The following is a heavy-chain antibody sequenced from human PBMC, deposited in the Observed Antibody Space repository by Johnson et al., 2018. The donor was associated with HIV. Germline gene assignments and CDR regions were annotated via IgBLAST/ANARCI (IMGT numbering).Heavy chain of an antibody. CDR3: ARGQGFWAFDI. J-gene: IGHJ3*02. CDR1: GFTFSSYD. D-gene: IGHD3-3*01. Sequence: MLLVESGGGLVKPGGSLRVSCAASGFTFSSYDMYWVRQPTGKGLEWVSGLGTAGDTYYAGSLKGRFTISRDNSKNTLYLQMNSLRAEDTAVYYCARGQGFWAFDIWGQGTMVTVSS. CDR2: LGTAGDT. V-gene: IGHV3-13*01.